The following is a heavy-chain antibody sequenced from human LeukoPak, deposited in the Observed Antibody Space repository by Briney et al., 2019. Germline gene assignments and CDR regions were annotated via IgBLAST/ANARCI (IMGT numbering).Heavy chain of an antibody. CDR3: ASIYYYDSSAQYFQH. V-gene: IGHV1-69*05. D-gene: IGHD3-22*01. CDR1: GGTFSSYA. CDR2: VIPIFGTA. Sequence: SVKVSCKASGGTFSSYAISWVRQAPGQGLEWMGGVIPIFGTANYAQKFQGRVTITTDESTSTAYMDLSSLRSEDTAVYYCASIYYYDSSAQYFQHWGQGTLVIVSS. J-gene: IGHJ1*01.